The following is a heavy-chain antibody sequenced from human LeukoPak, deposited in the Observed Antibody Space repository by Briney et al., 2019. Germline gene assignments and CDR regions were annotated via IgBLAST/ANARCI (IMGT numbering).Heavy chain of an antibody. D-gene: IGHD2-2*01. CDR1: GGSFSGYY. CDR2: IYYSGST. Sequence: PSETLSLTCAVYGGSFSGYYWSWIRQPPGKGLEWIGYIYYSGSTNYNPSLKSRVTISVDTSKNQFSLKLSSVTAADTAVYYCARDKKGASCYDYWGQGTLVTVSS. V-gene: IGHV4-59*01. J-gene: IGHJ4*02. CDR3: ARDKKGASCYDY.